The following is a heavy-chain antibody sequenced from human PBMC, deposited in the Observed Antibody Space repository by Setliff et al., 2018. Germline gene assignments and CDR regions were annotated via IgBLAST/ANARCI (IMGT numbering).Heavy chain of an antibody. CDR1: GYSFTSYW. Sequence: LGESLKISCKGSGYSFTSYWIGWVRQMPGKGLEWMGIIYPGDSDTRYSPSFQGQVTISADKSIGTAYLQWSSLKASDTAMYYCARRRYYDSSGYYYFDYWGQGTLVTVSS. J-gene: IGHJ4*02. CDR2: IYPGDSDT. V-gene: IGHV5-51*01. CDR3: ARRRYYDSSGYYYFDY. D-gene: IGHD3-22*01.